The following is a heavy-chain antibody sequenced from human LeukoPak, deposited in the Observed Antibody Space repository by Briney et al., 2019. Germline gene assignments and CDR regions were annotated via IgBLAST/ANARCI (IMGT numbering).Heavy chain of an antibody. CDR2: IIPIFGTA. J-gene: IGHJ6*04. CDR1: GYTFTSYD. Sequence: GASVKVSCKASGYTFTSYDINWVRQAPGQGLEWMGGIIPIFGTANYAQKFQGRVTITADKSTSTAYMELSSLRSEDTAVYYCAQRDYYGMDVWGKGTTVTVSS. CDR3: AQRDYYGMDV. V-gene: IGHV1-69*06.